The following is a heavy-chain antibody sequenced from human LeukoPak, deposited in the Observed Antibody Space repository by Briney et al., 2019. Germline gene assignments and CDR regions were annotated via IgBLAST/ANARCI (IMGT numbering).Heavy chain of an antibody. CDR1: GGSISSYY. J-gene: IGHJ5*02. D-gene: IGHD2-15*01. V-gene: IGHV4-59*08. Sequence: SETLSLTCTVSGGSISSYYWSWIRQPPGKGLEWIGHIHYTGGTSYNLSLKSRIAISVDMSKNQFSLKLNSMTATDTAVYYCAGVVVNWFDPWGQGTLDPVSS. CDR3: AGVVVNWFDP. CDR2: IHYTGGT.